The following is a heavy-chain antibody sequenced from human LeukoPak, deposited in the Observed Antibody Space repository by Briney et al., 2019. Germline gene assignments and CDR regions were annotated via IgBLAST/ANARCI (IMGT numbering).Heavy chain of an antibody. Sequence: GGSLRLSCAASGFTFSSFEMNWVRQAPGKGLEWVSHISSSGDTIFYADSMQGRFTISRGNAKNSLYLQMNSLRAEDTAVYYCTRNGNYDILTGYYTNSHFDYWGQGTLVTVSS. CDR2: ISSSGDTI. V-gene: IGHV3-48*03. CDR1: GFTFSSFE. J-gene: IGHJ4*02. D-gene: IGHD3-9*01. CDR3: TRNGNYDILTGYYTNSHFDY.